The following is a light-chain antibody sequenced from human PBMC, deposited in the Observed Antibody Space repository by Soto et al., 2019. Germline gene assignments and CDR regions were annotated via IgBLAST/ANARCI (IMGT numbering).Light chain of an antibody. J-gene: IGKJ1*01. Sequence: AIRMTQSPSSLSASTGDRVTITCRASQGISSYLAWYQQKPGKAPKLLIYAASTLQSGVPSRFSGSGSGTDFPLTISWLQYEDFATYYCQQYYSYPPTFGQGTQVEIK. CDR1: QGISSY. CDR2: AAS. CDR3: QQYYSYPPT. V-gene: IGKV1-8*01.